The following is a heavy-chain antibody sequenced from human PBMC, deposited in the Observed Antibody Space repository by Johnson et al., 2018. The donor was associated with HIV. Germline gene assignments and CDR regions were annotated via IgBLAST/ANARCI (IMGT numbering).Heavy chain of an antibody. V-gene: IGHV3-66*01. CDR2: IYSGGST. Sequence: MQLVESGGGVVQPGRSLRLSCVASGFTVTTKYMSWVRQAPWKGLEWVSVIYSGGSTYYADSVKGRFTISRDNSKNTLYLQMNSLRVEDTAVYYCARDGESQQLPLGDALDVWGRGTMVIVSS. CDR3: ARDGESQQLPLGDALDV. D-gene: IGHD6-13*01. J-gene: IGHJ3*01. CDR1: GFTVTTKY.